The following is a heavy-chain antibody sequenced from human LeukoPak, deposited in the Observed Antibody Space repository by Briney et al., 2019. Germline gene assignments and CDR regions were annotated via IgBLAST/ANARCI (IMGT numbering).Heavy chain of an antibody. CDR2: ISGSGGST. CDR3: AKAGERRGYCSSTSCCIDY. V-gene: IGHV3-23*01. CDR1: GFTFSSYA. J-gene: IGHJ4*02. Sequence: GGSLRLSCAASGFTFSSYAMNWVRQAPGKGLEWVSAISGSGGSTYYADSVKGRFTISRDNSKNTLYLQMNSLRAEDTAVYYCAKAGERRGYCSSTSCCIDYWGQGTLVTVSS. D-gene: IGHD2-2*01.